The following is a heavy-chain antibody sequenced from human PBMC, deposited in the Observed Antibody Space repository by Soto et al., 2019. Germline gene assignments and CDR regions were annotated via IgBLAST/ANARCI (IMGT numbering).Heavy chain of an antibody. V-gene: IGHV4-34*01. CDR3: ARGVVYRDVGLAYGMDV. D-gene: IGHD3-22*01. Sequence: SETLSLTCAVYGESFSNHYWTWIRQSPGKGLEWVGEINYSGSTRYNWSLGSRVTISVDTSKNQFSLMVTSVTAEDTAVYYCARGVVYRDVGLAYGMDVWGQRTTVTVSS. J-gene: IGHJ6*02. CDR1: GESFSNHY. CDR2: INYSGST.